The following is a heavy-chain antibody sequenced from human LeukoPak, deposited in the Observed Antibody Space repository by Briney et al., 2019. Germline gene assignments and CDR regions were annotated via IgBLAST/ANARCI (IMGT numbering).Heavy chain of an antibody. CDR2: IYYSGST. Sequence: SETLSLTCTVSGGSISSYYWSWIRQPPGKGLEWIGYIYYSGSTNYNPSLKSRVTISVDTSKNQFSLELSSVTAADTAVYYCARDRRRVNFGVVKQSYYYYYMDVWGKGTTVTVSS. V-gene: IGHV4-59*01. CDR1: GGSISSYY. CDR3: ARDRRRVNFGVVKQSYYYYYMDV. D-gene: IGHD3-3*01. J-gene: IGHJ6*03.